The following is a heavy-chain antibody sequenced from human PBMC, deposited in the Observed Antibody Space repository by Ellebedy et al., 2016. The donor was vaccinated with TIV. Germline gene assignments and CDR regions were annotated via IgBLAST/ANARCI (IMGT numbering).Heavy chain of an antibody. CDR3: ARDQVWGVRGLMTRGGLDH. J-gene: IGHJ4*02. V-gene: IGHV4-4*07. CDR2: VYTSGNT. Sequence: SETLSLTCTVSGDSITNHYWSWIRQPAGKALEWIGRVYTSGNTKSNPSLNSRVAMSIDTSKNHFSLNLSSVTAADTAVYYCARDQVWGVRGLMTRGGLDHWGQGILVTVSA. CDR1: GDSITNHY. D-gene: IGHD3-10*02.